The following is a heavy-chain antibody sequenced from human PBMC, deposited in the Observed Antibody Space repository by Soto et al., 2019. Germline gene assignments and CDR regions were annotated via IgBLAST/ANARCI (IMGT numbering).Heavy chain of an antibody. CDR2: TYYNGNT. Sequence: SETLSLTCTVSGGPINGYYWSWIRQPPGKGLEWVGYTYYNGNTNYNPSLKSRVTISIDTSKNQFSLTVNSVTAADTAVYFCAKSRGRPNWFDPWGQGTLVTVSS. J-gene: IGHJ5*02. CDR3: AKSRGRPNWFDP. V-gene: IGHV4-59*01. D-gene: IGHD5-12*01. CDR1: GGPINGYY.